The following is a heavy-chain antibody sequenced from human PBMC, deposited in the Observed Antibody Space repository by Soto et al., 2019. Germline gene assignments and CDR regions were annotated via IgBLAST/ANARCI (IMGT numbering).Heavy chain of an antibody. CDR1: GFTFSSYA. V-gene: IGHV3-30-3*01. CDR3: ARVRSLFRLGELAGHDAFDI. J-gene: IGHJ3*02. CDR2: ISYDGSNK. D-gene: IGHD3-16*01. Sequence: QVQLVESGGGVVQPGRCLRLSCAASGFTFSSYAMHWVRQAPGKGLEWVAVISYDGSNKYYADSVKGRFTISRDNSKNTLYLQMYSLRAEDTAVYYCARVRSLFRLGELAGHDAFDIWGQGTMVTVSS.